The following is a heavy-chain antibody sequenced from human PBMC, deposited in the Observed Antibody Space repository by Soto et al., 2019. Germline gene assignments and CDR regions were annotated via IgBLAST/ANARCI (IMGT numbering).Heavy chain of an antibody. V-gene: IGHV4-30-2*01. CDR2: IYHSGST. CDR1: GGSISSGGYS. CDR3: ARGGGYTFDY. Sequence: QLQLQESGSGLVKPSQTLSLTCAVSGGSISSGGYSWSWIRQPPGKGLEWIGYIYHSGSTYYNPSLKGRVTITGERAQNQFSLKLSSVTAADTAVYYCARGGGYTFDYWGQGTLVTVSS. J-gene: IGHJ4*02. D-gene: IGHD3-16*01.